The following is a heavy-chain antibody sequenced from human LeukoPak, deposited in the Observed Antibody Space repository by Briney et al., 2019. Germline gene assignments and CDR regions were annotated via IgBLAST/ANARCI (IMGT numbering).Heavy chain of an antibody. CDR1: VNRNA. V-gene: IGHV3-30*03. CDR3: ATRSNSISQTFDC. D-gene: IGHD6-13*01. J-gene: IGHJ4*02. Sequence: GGSLRLSCAASVNRNAMHWVRQAPGKGLEWVAAISYDGVNVWYADSVKGRFTISRENSKNTLYLQISSLKGEDTAVYYCATRSNSISQTFDCWGQGTVVTVSS. CDR2: ISYDGVNV.